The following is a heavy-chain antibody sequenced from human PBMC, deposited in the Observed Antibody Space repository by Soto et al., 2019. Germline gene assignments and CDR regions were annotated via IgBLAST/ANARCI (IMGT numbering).Heavy chain of an antibody. D-gene: IGHD2-15*01. J-gene: IGHJ4*02. CDR1: GYTFSTYT. Sequence: QVQLVQSGAEVKKPGASVKVSCKASGYTFSTYTITWVRQAPGQGLEWMGWISAYNDDTNYAQKLQGRVTMTTDTSATTAYMELRSLKSDDTAIYYCAGGGQGAVVHLSYGGQGTLVTVSS. V-gene: IGHV1-18*01. CDR3: AGGGQGAVVHLSY. CDR2: ISAYNDDT.